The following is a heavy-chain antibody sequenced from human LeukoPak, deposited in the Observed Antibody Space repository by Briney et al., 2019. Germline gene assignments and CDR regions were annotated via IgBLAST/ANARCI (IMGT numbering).Heavy chain of an antibody. J-gene: IGHJ3*01. D-gene: IGHD1-26*01. CDR2: IYYSGNT. CDR3: AHFKGGSFDF. Sequence: SETLSLTCTVSGGSISSSNYYWGWILQPPGKGLEWIGSIYYSGNTYYNPPLKSRVTISVDTSKNQFSLKLTSVTAADTAVYYCAHFKGGSFDFWGQGTMVTVSS. CDR1: GGSISSSNYY. V-gene: IGHV4-39*01.